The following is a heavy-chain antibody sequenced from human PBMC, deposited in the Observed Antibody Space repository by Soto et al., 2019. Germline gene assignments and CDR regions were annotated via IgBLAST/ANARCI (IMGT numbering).Heavy chain of an antibody. CDR1: GGTFSSYA. CDR2: IIPIFGTA. CDR3: ARDASIAVAVSWFDP. J-gene: IGHJ5*02. D-gene: IGHD6-13*01. V-gene: IGHV1-69*13. Sequence: SVKVSGKASGGTFSSYAISWVRQAPGQGLEWMGGIIPIFGTANYAQKFQGRVTITADESTSTAYMELSSLRSEDTAVYYCARDASIAVAVSWFDPWGQGXLVTVSS.